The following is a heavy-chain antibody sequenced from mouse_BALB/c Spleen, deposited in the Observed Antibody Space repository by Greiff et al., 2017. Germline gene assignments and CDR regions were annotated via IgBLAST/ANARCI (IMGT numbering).Heavy chain of an antibody. CDR3: ARKGGNRYDYFDY. J-gene: IGHJ2*01. Sequence: VQLQQSGAELMKPGASVKISCKATGYTFSSYWIEWVKQRPGHGLEWIGEILPGSGSTNYNEKFKGKATFTADTSSNTAYMQLSSLTSEDSAVYYCARKGGNRYDYFDYWGQGTTLTVSS. D-gene: IGHD2-14*01. V-gene: IGHV1-9*01. CDR1: GYTFSSYW. CDR2: ILPGSGST.